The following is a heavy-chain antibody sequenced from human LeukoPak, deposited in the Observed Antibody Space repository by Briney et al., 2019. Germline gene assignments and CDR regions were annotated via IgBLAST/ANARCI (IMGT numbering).Heavy chain of an antibody. CDR2: IIPIFGTA. D-gene: IGHD3-10*01. Sequence: SVKVSCKASGGTFSSYAISWVRQAPGQGLEWMGGIIPIFGTANYAQKFQGRVTITADESTSTAYTELSSLRSEDTAVYYCARGPAARGAWFGELFDPSYYYYYYMDVWGKGTTVTISS. CDR3: ARGPAARGAWFGELFDPSYYYYYYMDV. CDR1: GGTFSSYA. J-gene: IGHJ6*03. V-gene: IGHV1-69*01.